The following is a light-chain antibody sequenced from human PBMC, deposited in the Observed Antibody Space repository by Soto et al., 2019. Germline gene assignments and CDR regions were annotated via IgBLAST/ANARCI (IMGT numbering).Light chain of an antibody. CDR1: SSDVGAYNY. Sequence: QSALTQPASVSGSPGQSITISCTGTSSDVGAYNYVSWYQHHPGKAPKLMIYDVSNRPSGVSNRFSGSKSGNMASLTISGLQAEDEADYYCNSFTTSSTLVFGGGTQLTVL. J-gene: IGLJ2*01. CDR3: NSFTTSSTLV. V-gene: IGLV2-14*03. CDR2: DVS.